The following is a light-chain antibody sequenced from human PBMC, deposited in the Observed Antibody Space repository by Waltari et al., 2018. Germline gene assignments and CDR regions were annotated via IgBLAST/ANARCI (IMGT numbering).Light chain of an antibody. CDR3: QSADSSGTYEV. J-gene: IGLJ2*01. CDR1: ALPKQY. CDR2: KDS. V-gene: IGLV3-25*03. Sequence: SYALTQPPSVSVSPGQPARITCSGAALPKQYAYWYQQKPGQAPVLVIYKDSERPSGIPERFSGSSSGTTVTLTISGVQAEDEADYYCQSADSSGTYEVFGGGTKLTVL.